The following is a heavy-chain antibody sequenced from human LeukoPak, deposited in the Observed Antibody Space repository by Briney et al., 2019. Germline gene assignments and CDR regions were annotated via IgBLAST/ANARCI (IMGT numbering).Heavy chain of an antibody. V-gene: IGHV3-7*01. D-gene: IGHD5-18*01. CDR2: MKQDGSEK. Sequence: PGGSLRLSCAASGFTFSSYWMSWVRQAPGKGLEWVANMKQDGSEKYYVDSVKGRFTISRDNAKNSLYLQMNSLRAEDTAVYYCARDPRYGPYYYGMDVWGQGTTVTVSS. CDR3: ARDPRYGPYYYGMDV. J-gene: IGHJ6*02. CDR1: GFTFSSYW.